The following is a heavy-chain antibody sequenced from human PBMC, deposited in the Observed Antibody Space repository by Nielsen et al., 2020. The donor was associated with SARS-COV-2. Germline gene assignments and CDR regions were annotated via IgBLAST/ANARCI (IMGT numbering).Heavy chain of an antibody. CDR1: GGSISSYY. V-gene: IGHV4-59*12. CDR2: IYYSGST. CDR3: AREAGGYSGYDTFDY. J-gene: IGHJ4*02. D-gene: IGHD5-12*01. Sequence: SETLSLTCTVSGGSISSYYWSWIRQPPGKGLEWIGYIYYSGSTNYNPSLKSRVTISVDTSKNQFSLKLSSVTAADTAVYYCAREAGGYSGYDTFDYWGQGTLVTVSS.